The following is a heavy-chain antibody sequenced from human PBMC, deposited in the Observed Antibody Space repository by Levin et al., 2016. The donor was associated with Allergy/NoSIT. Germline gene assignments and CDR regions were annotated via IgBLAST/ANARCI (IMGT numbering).Heavy chain of an antibody. CDR2: INHSGST. J-gene: IGHJ5*02. CDR3: ARGGYCSSTSCEWVWFDP. Sequence: WIRQPPGKGLEWIGEINHSGSTNYNPSLKSRVTISVDTSKNQFSLKLSSVTAADTAVYYCARGGYCSSTSCEWVWFDPWGQGTLVTVSS. V-gene: IGHV4-34*01. D-gene: IGHD2-2*01.